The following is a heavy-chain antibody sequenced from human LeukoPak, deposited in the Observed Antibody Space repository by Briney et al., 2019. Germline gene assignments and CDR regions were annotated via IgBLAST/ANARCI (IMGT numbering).Heavy chain of an antibody. V-gene: IGHV4-61*01. D-gene: IGHD6-13*01. CDR3: ATSSSSWYSNWLDP. J-gene: IGHJ5*02. Sequence: TPSETLSLTCTVSGGSVSSGSYYRSWIRQPPGKGLEWIGYIYYSGSTNYNPSLKSRVTISVDTSKNQFSLKLSSVTAADTAVYYCATSSSSWYSNWLDPWGQGTLVTVSS. CDR2: IYYSGST. CDR1: GGSVSSGSYY.